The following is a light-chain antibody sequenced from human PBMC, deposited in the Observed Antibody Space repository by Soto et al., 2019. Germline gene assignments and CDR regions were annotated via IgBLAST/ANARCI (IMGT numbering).Light chain of an antibody. CDR2: GTS. CDR1: QGVSSN. J-gene: IGKJ1*01. CDR3: QPYNNWPRT. Sequence: EVVMTQSPATLSVSPGERATLSCRASQGVSSNLAWYQQKPGQAPRLLIYGTSTRATGIPARFSGSGSGTEFTPTISSLQSEDFADYYCQPYNNWPRTFGKGTKVEIK. V-gene: IGKV3-15*01.